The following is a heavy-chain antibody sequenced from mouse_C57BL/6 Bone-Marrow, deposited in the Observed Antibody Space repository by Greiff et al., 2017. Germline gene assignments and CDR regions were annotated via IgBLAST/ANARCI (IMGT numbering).Heavy chain of an antibody. D-gene: IGHD1-1*01. CDR1: GYTFTSYG. V-gene: IGHV1-81*01. CDR2: IYPRSGNT. J-gene: IGHJ4*01. CDR3: AREVYYYGSSPYYYAMDY. Sequence: QVQLQQSGAELARPGASVKLSCKASGYTFTSYGISWVKQRTGQGLEWIGEIYPRSGNTYYNEKFKGKATLTADKSSSTAYMELRSLTSEDSAVYCCAREVYYYGSSPYYYAMDYWGQGTSVTVSS.